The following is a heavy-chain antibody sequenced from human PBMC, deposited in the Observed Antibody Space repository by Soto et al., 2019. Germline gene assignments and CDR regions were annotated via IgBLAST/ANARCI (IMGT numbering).Heavy chain of an antibody. J-gene: IGHJ4*02. CDR3: AKDLIDYSNSYFDY. D-gene: IGHD4-4*01. CDR1: GSSVSNYA. Sequence: GGSLRLSCATSGSSVSNYAMSWVRQAPGKGLEWVAAITSVGYTYYVDSLKGRFTISRDNSKNTLFLQMNSLRAEDTAVYYCAKDLIDYSNSYFDYCGPGTMVTVYS. V-gene: IGHV3-23*01. CDR2: ITSVGYT.